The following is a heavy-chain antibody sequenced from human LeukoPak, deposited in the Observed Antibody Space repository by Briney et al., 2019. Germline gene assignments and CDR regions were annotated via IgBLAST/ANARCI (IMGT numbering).Heavy chain of an antibody. CDR2: IGDDSEH. J-gene: IGHJ4*02. CDR3: AKANCVPNADAVW. CDR1: GFSFSNYA. D-gene: IGHD1-1*01. Sequence: GGSLRLSCAASGFSFSNYAMSWVRQAPARGPDWVTSIGDDSEHLYAVSVKGRFTHSREHSRKTVYLPPNNLRVEDTALYYCAKANCVPNADAVWWGQGTQVTVSS. V-gene: IGHV3-23*01.